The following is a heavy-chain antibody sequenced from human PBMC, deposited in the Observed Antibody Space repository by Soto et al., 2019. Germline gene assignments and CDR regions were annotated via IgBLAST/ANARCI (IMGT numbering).Heavy chain of an antibody. CDR2: IYSGGST. D-gene: IGHD3-9*01. CDR1: GFTVSSNY. V-gene: IGHV3-66*01. Sequence: PGGSLRLSCAASGFTVSSNYMSWVRQAPGKGLEWVSVIYSGGSTYYADSVKGRFTISRDNSKNTLYLQMNSLGAEDTAVYYCARDPSYYDMPAAEDAFDIWGQGTMVTVSS. J-gene: IGHJ3*02. CDR3: ARDPSYYDMPAAEDAFDI.